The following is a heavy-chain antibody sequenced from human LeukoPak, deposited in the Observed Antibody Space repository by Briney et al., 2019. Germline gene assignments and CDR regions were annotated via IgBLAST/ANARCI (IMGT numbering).Heavy chain of an antibody. CDR1: GFTFSSYW. Sequence: PGGSLRLSCAASGFTFSSYWMHWVRQAPGKGLEWVSSISSSSSYIYYADSVKGRFTISRDNAKNSLYLQMNSLRAEDTAVYYCARGLAAAGNWNWFDPWGQGTLVTVSS. CDR2: ISSSSSYI. D-gene: IGHD6-13*01. CDR3: ARGLAAAGNWNWFDP. J-gene: IGHJ5*02. V-gene: IGHV3-21*01.